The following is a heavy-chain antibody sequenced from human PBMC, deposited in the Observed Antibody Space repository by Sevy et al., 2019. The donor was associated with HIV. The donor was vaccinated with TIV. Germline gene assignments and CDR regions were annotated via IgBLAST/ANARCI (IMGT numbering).Heavy chain of an antibody. CDR2: IKQDGSEK. V-gene: IGHV3-7*01. D-gene: IGHD1-26*01. J-gene: IGHJ4*02. CDR1: GFTFSSYW. CDR3: ARDKMGELLPYFDY. Sequence: GGSLRLSCAASGFTFSSYWMSWVRQAPGKGLEWVANIKQDGSEKYYVDSVKGRFTISRENAKNSRYLQMNSLRAEDTAVYYCARDKMGELLPYFDYWGQGTLVTVSS.